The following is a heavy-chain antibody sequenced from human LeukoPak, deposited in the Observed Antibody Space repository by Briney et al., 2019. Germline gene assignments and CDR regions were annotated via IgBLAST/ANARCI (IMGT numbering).Heavy chain of an antibody. J-gene: IGHJ4*02. D-gene: IGHD2-2*01. CDR2: IYYSGST. Sequence: PSETLSLTCTVSGGSISSSTYYWGWIRQPPGKGLEWIGSIYYSGSTYYNPSLKSRVTISVDTSKNQFSLKLSSVTAADTAVYYCAKGRASCCDYWGQGALVTVSS. CDR3: AKGRASCCDY. CDR1: GGSISSSTYY. V-gene: IGHV4-39*07.